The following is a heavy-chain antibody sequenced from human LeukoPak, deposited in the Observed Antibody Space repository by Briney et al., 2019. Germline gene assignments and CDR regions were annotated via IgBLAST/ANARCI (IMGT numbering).Heavy chain of an antibody. D-gene: IGHD3-16*02. V-gene: IGHV3-48*03. CDR1: GFTFSNFE. Sequence: PGGSLRLSSAASGFTFSNFEMNWVRQIPGKGLEWLSFITRSSRIIYYADSVKGRFTISRDNANNSLHLQMNSLRVEDTGIYFCARGSTFGGVISDFWGQGTLVTVSS. CDR2: ITRSSRII. CDR3: ARGSTFGGVISDF. J-gene: IGHJ4*02.